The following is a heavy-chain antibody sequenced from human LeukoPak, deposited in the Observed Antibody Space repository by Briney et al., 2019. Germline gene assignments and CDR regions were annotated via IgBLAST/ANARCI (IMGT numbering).Heavy chain of an antibody. CDR3: VRDRCSSCSYFDC. J-gene: IGHJ4*02. D-gene: IGHD2-2*01. V-gene: IGHV3-30-3*01. CDR1: GSTFSSYA. Sequence: PGGSLRLSCAASGSTFSSYAMHWVRQAPGKGLEWVAVISYDGSNKYYADSVKGRFTISRDTSKNTLYLHMNSLRADDTAMYYCVRDRCSSCSYFDCWGQGTLVTASS. CDR2: ISYDGSNK.